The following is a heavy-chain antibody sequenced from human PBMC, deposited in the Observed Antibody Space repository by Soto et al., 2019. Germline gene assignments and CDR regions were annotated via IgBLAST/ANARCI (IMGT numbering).Heavy chain of an antibody. CDR1: GFTFSSYW. CDR3: ARGGYTFDERSWFDP. Sequence: GGSLRLSCAASGFTFSSYWMHWVRQAPGKGLVWVSRIYSDGSSTTYADSVKGRFIISRDNVKNTLYLQINSLRAEDTAVYYCARGGYTFDERSWFDPWGQGTLVTVSS. CDR2: IYSDGSST. V-gene: IGHV3-74*01. J-gene: IGHJ5*02. D-gene: IGHD5-18*01.